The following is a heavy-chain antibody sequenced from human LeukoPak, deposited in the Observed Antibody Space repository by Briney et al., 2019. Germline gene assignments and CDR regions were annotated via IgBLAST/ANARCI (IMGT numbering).Heavy chain of an antibody. CDR1: GGTFSSYA. J-gene: IGHJ6*03. D-gene: IGHD5-12*01. V-gene: IGHV1-69*13. CDR2: IIPIFGTA. CDR3: ARVVATSPHYYYMDV. Sequence: ASVKVSCKASGGTFSSYAISWVRQAPGQGLEWMGGIIPIFGTANYAQKFQGRVTITADESTSTAYMELSSLRSEDTAVYYRARVVATSPHYYYMDVWGKGTTVTVSS.